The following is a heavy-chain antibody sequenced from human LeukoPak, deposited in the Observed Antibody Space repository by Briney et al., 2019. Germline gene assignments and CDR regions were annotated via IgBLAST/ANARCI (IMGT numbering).Heavy chain of an antibody. D-gene: IGHD3-16*01. J-gene: IGHJ4*02. CDR1: GFDFRSYS. CDR2: ISSLSGTI. V-gene: IGHV3-48*01. Sequence: GESLRLSCAASGFDFRSYSMNWVRQAPGKGLGWDSYISSLSGTIDYADSVNGRFIISRDNAQNSPFLQVNSLRAEDTAVYYCVRDQGGAVSYWGQGTLVTVSS. CDR3: VRDQGGAVSY.